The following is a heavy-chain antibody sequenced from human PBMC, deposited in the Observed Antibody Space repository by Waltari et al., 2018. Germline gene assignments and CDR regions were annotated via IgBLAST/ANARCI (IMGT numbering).Heavy chain of an antibody. CDR2: ISGSGGST. D-gene: IGHD2-2*01. Sequence: EVQLLESGGGLVQPGGSLRLSCGASGRLLSAYAMNWGRQAPGKGLEWVSFISGSGGSTYYADSVKGRFTISRDNSKKTLYLQINSLRGEDAAVYYCANLGAAMRVYSFDGLDVWGQGTTVTVSS. CDR3: ANLGAAMRVYSFDGLDV. CDR1: GRLLSAYA. V-gene: IGHV3-23*01. J-gene: IGHJ6*02.